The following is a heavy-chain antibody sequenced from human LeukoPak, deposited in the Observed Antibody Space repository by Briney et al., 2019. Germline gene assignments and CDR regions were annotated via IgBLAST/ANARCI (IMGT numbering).Heavy chain of an antibody. D-gene: IGHD2-2*02. CDR1: GGSISSGSYY. J-gene: IGHJ5*02. V-gene: IGHV4-61*02. CDR3: ARDREGYCSSTSCYTSWFDP. CDR2: IYTSGST. Sequence: SQTLSLTCTVSGGSISSGSYYWSWIRQPAGKGLEWIGRIYTSGSTNYNPSLKSRVTISVDTSKNQFSLKLSSVTAADTAVYYCARDREGYCSSTSCYTSWFDPWGQGTLVTVSS.